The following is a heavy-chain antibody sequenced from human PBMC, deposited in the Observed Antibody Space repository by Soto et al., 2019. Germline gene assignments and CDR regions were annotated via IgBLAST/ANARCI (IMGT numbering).Heavy chain of an antibody. CDR1: GGTFSSYA. Sequence: QVQLVQSGAEVKKPGSSVKVSCKASGGTFSSYAISWVRQAPGQGLEWMGGIIPIFGTANYAQKFQGRVTSTADESTSTAYMELSSLRSEDTAVYYCARAGPFWSGYYTVGGFDYWGQGTLVTVSS. D-gene: IGHD3-3*01. V-gene: IGHV1-69*01. CDR3: ARAGPFWSGYYTVGGFDY. J-gene: IGHJ4*02. CDR2: IIPIFGTA.